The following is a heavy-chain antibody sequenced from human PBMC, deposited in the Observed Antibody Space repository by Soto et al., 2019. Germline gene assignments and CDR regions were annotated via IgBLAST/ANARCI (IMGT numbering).Heavy chain of an antibody. J-gene: IGHJ5*02. Sequence: SVKVSCKASGFTFSSSAVQWVRQARGQRLEWIGKIVVGSGNTNYAQKFQERVTITRDMSTSTAYMELSSPRSEDTAFYYCAAFDPGPMGFDPWGQGTLFTVS. V-gene: IGHV1-58*01. CDR3: AAFDPGPMGFDP. CDR2: IVVGSGNT. D-gene: IGHD3-9*01. CDR1: GFTFSSSA.